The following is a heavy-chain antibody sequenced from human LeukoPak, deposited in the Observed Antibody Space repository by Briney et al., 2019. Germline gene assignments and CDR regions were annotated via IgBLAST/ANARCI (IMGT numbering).Heavy chain of an antibody. Sequence: SETLSLTCTVSXGXXSXXXXXXIXXXXXXXXXXIXRIXTSXXTNYNPXLKSXVTMSVDTSKNQFSLKLSSVTAADTAVYYCARTDSYSSGWLDYWGQGTLVTVSS. CDR3: ARTDSYSSGWLDY. CDR2: IXTSXXT. CDR1: XGXXSXXX. D-gene: IGHD6-19*01. V-gene: IGHV4-4*07. J-gene: IGHJ4*02.